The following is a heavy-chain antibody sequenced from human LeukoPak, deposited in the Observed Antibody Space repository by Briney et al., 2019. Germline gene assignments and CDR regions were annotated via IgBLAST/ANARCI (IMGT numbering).Heavy chain of an antibody. Sequence: GGSLRLSCAASGFTVSNDYISWVRQAPGKGLEWVSVIYSGGSTKYADSVKARFTISRDNSKNTVYLQMNSLRADDTAVYYCERATLDNWGQGTLVTVSS. CDR2: IYSGGST. CDR1: GFTVSNDY. CDR3: ERATLDN. J-gene: IGHJ4*02. V-gene: IGHV3-53*01.